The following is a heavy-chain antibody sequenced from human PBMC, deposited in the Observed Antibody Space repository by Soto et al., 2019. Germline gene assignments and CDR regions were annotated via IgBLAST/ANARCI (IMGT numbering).Heavy chain of an antibody. V-gene: IGHV4-31*03. Sequence: QVQLQESGPGLVQPSQTLSLTCTVSGCSISSGGYYWSWIRQHPGPGLEWIGHISYSGSTYYNTSLKSRVTISVNTSRNQFSLIVNSVTAADTAVYYCARGVLHWGQGTLVTVSS. CDR2: ISYSGST. CDR3: ARGVLH. J-gene: IGHJ4*01. CDR1: GCSISSGGYY.